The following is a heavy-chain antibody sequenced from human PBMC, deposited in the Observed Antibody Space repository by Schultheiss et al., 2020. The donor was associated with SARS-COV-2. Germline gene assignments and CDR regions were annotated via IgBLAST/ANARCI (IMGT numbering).Heavy chain of an antibody. D-gene: IGHD3-22*01. CDR1: GFTFSSYG. Sequence: GSLRLSCAASGFTFSSYGMHWVRQAPGKGLEWVAVIWYDGSNKYYADSVKGRFTISRDNSKNTLYLQMNSLRAEDTAVYYCARGLGDDSSGYYHPDNWFDPWGQGTLVTVSS. V-gene: IGHV3-33*01. CDR3: ARGLGDDSSGYYHPDNWFDP. CDR2: IWYDGSNK. J-gene: IGHJ5*02.